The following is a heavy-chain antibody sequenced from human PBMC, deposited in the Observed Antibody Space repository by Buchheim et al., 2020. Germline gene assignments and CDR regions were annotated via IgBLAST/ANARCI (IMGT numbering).Heavy chain of an antibody. CDR3: ARTTNCSSTSCLDY. D-gene: IGHD2-2*01. Sequence: QVQLQQWGAGLLKPSETLSLTCAVYGGSFSGYYWSWIRQPPGKGLEWIGEINHSGSTNYNPSLKSRVTISVDTSKNQFSLKLSYVTAADTAVYYCARTTNCSSTSCLDYWGQGTL. J-gene: IGHJ4*02. CDR2: INHSGST. CDR1: GGSFSGYY. V-gene: IGHV4-34*01.